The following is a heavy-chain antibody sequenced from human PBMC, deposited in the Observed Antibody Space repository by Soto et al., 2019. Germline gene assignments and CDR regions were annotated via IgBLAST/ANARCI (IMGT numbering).Heavy chain of an antibody. Sequence: LSLTCTVSGGSVSDANYYWSWIRQPPGKGLEWIAYIYYTGSTNYNPSLKSRVTISVDTFKNQFSLRLSSVTAADTAVYYCARTMYCSGGSCYFGGFDYWGQGTLVTVSS. CDR3: ARTMYCSGGSCYFGGFDY. D-gene: IGHD2-15*01. CDR2: IYYTGST. J-gene: IGHJ4*02. CDR1: GGSVSDANYY. V-gene: IGHV4-61*01.